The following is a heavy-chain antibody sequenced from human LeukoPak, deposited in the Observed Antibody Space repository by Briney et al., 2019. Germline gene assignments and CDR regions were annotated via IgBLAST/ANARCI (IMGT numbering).Heavy chain of an antibody. CDR3: ARGQLYYDSSGFDY. V-gene: IGHV3-23*01. Sequence: GGSLRLSCAASGFTFSSYAMSWVRQAPGQGLEWVSTISGSGGVPYYADSVKGRFTISRHNPKNTLYLQMNSLRAEDTAVYYCARGQLYYDSSGFDYWGQGTLVTVSS. J-gene: IGHJ4*02. D-gene: IGHD3-22*01. CDR1: GFTFSSYA. CDR2: ISGSGGVP.